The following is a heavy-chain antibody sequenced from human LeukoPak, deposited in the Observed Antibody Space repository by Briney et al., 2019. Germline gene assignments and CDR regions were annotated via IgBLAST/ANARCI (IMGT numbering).Heavy chain of an antibody. CDR3: ARDLTPFSVVTEPFDY. Sequence: GGSLRLSCAASGFTVSSNYMSWVRQAPGKGLEWVSVIYSGGSTYYADSVKGRFTISRDNSKNTLYLQMNSLRAEDTAVYYCARDLTPFSVVTEPFDYWGQGTLVTVSS. V-gene: IGHV3-66*01. CDR1: GFTVSSNY. D-gene: IGHD2-21*02. CDR2: IYSGGST. J-gene: IGHJ4*02.